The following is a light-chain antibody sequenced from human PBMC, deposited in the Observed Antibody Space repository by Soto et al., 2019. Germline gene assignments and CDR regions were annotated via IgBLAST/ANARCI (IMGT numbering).Light chain of an antibody. CDR3: MQGTHWPPT. CDR1: QSIVFSDGNAY. CDR2: RAS. Sequence: DVVMTQSPLSLPVTLGQPASISCRSSQSIVFSDGNAYLNWFHQRPGQPPRRLIYRASNRDSGVXDXXSGSGSGTDFTLEISRVEAEDVGGYYCMQGTHWPPTFGRGTKVEIK. V-gene: IGKV2-30*01. J-gene: IGKJ1*01.